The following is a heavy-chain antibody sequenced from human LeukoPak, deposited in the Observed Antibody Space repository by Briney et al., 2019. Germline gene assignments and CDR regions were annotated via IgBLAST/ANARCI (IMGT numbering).Heavy chain of an antibody. CDR3: AKDQTGTGSFHGVFAI. CDR1: GFTFSSYA. D-gene: IGHD1-7*01. V-gene: IGHV3-23*01. Sequence: QPGASLRLSCAASGFTFSSYAMSWVRQAPGKGLEWVSAISGSGGSTYYADSVKGRFTISRDNSKNTLYLQMNSLRAEDTAVYYCAKDQTGTGSFHGVFAIWGQGTMVTVSS. J-gene: IGHJ3*02. CDR2: ISGSGGST.